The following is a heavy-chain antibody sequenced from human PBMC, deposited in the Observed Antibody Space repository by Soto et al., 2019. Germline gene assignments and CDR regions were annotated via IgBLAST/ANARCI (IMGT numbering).Heavy chain of an antibody. CDR2: ISYDGSNK. V-gene: IGHV3-30-3*01. D-gene: IGHD5-18*01. CDR3: ARGLGSYGPYYYYYGMDV. CDR1: GFPFSSYA. Sequence: QVQLVEPGGGGVHPGGSRRLSGEASGFPFSSYARPWVRQAPGKGLEGVAVISYDGSNKYYADSVKGRFTISRDNSKNTLYLQMNSLRAEDTAVYYCARGLGSYGPYYYYYGMDVWGQGTTVTVSS. J-gene: IGHJ6*02.